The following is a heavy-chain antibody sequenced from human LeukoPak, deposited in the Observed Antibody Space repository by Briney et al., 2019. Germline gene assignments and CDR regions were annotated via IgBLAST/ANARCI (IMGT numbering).Heavy chain of an antibody. J-gene: IGHJ4*02. V-gene: IGHV3-23*01. CDR1: GFTFSSYA. D-gene: IGHD3-10*01. Sequence: GGSLRLSCAASGFTFSSYAMSWVRQAPGKGLEWVSAISGSGGSTYYADSVKGRFTISRDNSKNTLYLQMNSLRAEDTAVYYCAKAQLWFGELLFHPFDYWGQGTLVTVSS. CDR2: ISGSGGST. CDR3: AKAQLWFGELLFHPFDY.